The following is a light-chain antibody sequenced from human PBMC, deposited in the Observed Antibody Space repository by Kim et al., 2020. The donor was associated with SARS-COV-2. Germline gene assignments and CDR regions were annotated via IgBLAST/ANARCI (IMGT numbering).Light chain of an antibody. V-gene: IGLV3-21*02. CDR3: QVWSSTSDHPWV. J-gene: IGLJ3*02. CDR1: DIGSLP. CDR2: YDS. Sequence: SYELTQPPSVSVAPGQTARITCGGNDIGSLPVHWYQQKPGQAPLLVISYDSDRPSGIPERFSGSNSGNTATLTISRVEAGDEADYFCQVWSSTSDHPWVFGGGTQLTVL.